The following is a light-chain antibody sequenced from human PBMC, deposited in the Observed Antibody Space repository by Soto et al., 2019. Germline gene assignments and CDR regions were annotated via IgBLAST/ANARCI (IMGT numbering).Light chain of an antibody. CDR1: NIGSKS. Sequence: SYELTQPPSVSVAPGKTASVACGGSNIGSKSVHWYQKKSCQAPVLVMHYDSDRPSGIPERFSGSISGNTATLTISRVEAGDEADYYCQVWDISSGHVVFGGGTKLTVL. J-gene: IGLJ3*02. V-gene: IGLV3-21*01. CDR3: QVWDISSGHVV. CDR2: YDS.